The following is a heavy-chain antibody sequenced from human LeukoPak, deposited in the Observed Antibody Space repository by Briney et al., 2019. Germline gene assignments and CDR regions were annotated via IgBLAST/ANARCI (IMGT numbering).Heavy chain of an antibody. CDR1: GFIFSNHG. V-gene: IGHV3-23*01. CDR3: AMGQQLAHY. J-gene: IGHJ4*02. CDR2: ISGGSATT. Sequence: GGTLRLSCAASGFIFSNHGMNWVRQAPGKGLEWVSAISGGSATTYYADSVKGRLTISRDNSKNTLFLQMNSLRVEDTAVYYCAMGQQLAHYWGQGTLVTVSS. D-gene: IGHD6-13*01.